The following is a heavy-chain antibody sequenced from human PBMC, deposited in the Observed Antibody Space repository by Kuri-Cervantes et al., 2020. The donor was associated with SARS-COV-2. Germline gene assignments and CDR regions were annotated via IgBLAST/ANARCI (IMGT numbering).Heavy chain of an antibody. CDR2: FDPEDGET. Sequence: ASVKVSCKVSGYTLTELSMHWVRQAPGKGLEWMGGFDPEDGETIYAQKFQGRVTMTEDTSTDTAYMELSSLRSEDTAVYYCATKRLHDPKDWTVTMDYWGQGNLVNVSS. V-gene: IGHV1-24*01. CDR3: ATKRLHDPKDWTVTMDY. J-gene: IGHJ4*02. D-gene: IGHD4-17*01. CDR1: GYTLTELS.